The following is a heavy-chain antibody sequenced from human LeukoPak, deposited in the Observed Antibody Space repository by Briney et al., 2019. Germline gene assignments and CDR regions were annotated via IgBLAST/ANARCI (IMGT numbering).Heavy chain of an antibody. D-gene: IGHD5-24*01. CDR3: AKDRDGYSS. CDR1: RFTFSSYW. V-gene: IGHV3-7*01. Sequence: GGSLRLSCAASRFTFSSYWMSWVRQAPGKGLEWVANIKQDGSEKYYVDSVKGRFTISRDNSKNTLYLQMNSLRAEDTAVYYCAKDRDGYSSWGQGTLVTVSS. CDR2: IKQDGSEK. J-gene: IGHJ4*02.